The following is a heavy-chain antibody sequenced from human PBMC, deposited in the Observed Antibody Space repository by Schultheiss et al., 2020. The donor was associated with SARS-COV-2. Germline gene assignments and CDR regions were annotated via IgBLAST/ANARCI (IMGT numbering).Heavy chain of an antibody. CDR2: IDPSDSYT. D-gene: IGHD3-10*01. CDR3: ARTRGASLLFDY. V-gene: IGHV5-10-1*01. J-gene: IGHJ4*02. CDR1: GYSFTSYW. Sequence: GGSLRLSCKGSGYSFTSYWIGWVRQMPGKGLEWMGRIDPSDSYTNYSPSFQGHVTISADKSISTAYLQWSSLKASDTAMYYCARTRGASLLFDYWGQGTLVTVSS.